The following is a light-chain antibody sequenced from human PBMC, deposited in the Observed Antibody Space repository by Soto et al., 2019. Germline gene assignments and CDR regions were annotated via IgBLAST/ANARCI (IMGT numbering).Light chain of an antibody. CDR2: GAS. CDR1: QSVSSSY. Sequence: EIVLTQSPGTLSLSPGERATLSCRASQSVSSSYLAWYQQKPGQAPRLLIYGASSRATGIPDRFSGSGSGTDFTLTFSRLEPEDFAVYYCHQYDNSPLTFGGGTKVEIK. V-gene: IGKV3-20*01. CDR3: HQYDNSPLT. J-gene: IGKJ4*01.